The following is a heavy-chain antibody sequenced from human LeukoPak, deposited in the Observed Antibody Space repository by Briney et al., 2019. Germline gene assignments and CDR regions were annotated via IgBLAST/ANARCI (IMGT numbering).Heavy chain of an antibody. V-gene: IGHV3-21*01. D-gene: IGHD1-14*01. J-gene: IGHJ4*02. CDR1: GFTFSSYS. Sequence: GGSLILSCSASGFTFSSYSMNWVRQAPGKGLEWVSSISSSSSYIYYADSVKGRFTIYRDNANNSLYLQMNSLRAEDTGVYYCARGVRNLDYWGQGTLVTVSS. CDR2: ISSSSSYI. CDR3: ARGVRNLDY.